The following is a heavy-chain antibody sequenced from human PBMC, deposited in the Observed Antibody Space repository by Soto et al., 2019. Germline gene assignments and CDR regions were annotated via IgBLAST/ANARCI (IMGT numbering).Heavy chain of an antibody. CDR3: ARGGGYYYYGMDV. Sequence: PSETLSLTCTVSGGSISSYYWSWIRQPPGKGLEWIGYIYYSGSTNYNPSLKSRVTISVDTSKNQFSLKLSSVTAADTAVYYCARGGGYYYYGMDVWGQGTTVTVSS. CDR2: IYYSGST. CDR1: GGSISSYY. V-gene: IGHV4-59*01. J-gene: IGHJ6*02. D-gene: IGHD2-15*01.